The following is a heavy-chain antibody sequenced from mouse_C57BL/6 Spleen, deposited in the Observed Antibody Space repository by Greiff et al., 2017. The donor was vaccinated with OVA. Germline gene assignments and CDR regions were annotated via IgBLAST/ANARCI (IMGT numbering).Heavy chain of an antibody. D-gene: IGHD1-2*01. Sequence: EVQLQQSGPELVMPGASVKISCKASGYTFTDYYMNWVKQSPGKSLEWIGDINPNNGGTSYNQKFKGKATLTVDKSSSTAYMELRSLTSEDSAVYYCARSGFTTALAMDYWGQGTSVTVSS. CDR1: GYTFTDYY. V-gene: IGHV1-26*01. CDR2: INPNNGGT. J-gene: IGHJ4*01. CDR3: ARSGFTTALAMDY.